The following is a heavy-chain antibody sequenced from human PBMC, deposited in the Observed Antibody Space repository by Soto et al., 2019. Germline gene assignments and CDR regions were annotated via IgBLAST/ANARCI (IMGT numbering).Heavy chain of an antibody. CDR1: GYTFTSYY. CDR3: ARAAYYDYIWGSYRDDAFDI. V-gene: IGHV1-46*03. J-gene: IGHJ3*02. Sequence: QVQLVQSGAEVKKPGASVKVSCKASGYTFTSYYMHWVRQAPGQGLEWMGIINPSGGSTSYAQKFQGRVTMTRETSTSTVYMELSSLRSEDTAVYYCARAAYYDYIWGSYRDDAFDIWGQGTMVTVSS. D-gene: IGHD3-16*02. CDR2: INPSGGST.